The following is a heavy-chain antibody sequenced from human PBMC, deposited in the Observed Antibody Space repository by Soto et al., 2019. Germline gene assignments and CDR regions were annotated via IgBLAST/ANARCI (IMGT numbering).Heavy chain of an antibody. CDR1: GFTFSSYG. Sequence: QVQLVESGGGVVQPGRSLRLSCAASGFTFSSYGMHWVRQAPGKGLEWVAVIWYDGSNKYYADSVKGRFTISRDNSKNXLYQQMNSLRAEDTAVSYCARDVWKYCGGDCYPEYWGQGTLVTVSS. CDR2: IWYDGSNK. J-gene: IGHJ4*02. D-gene: IGHD2-21*02. CDR3: ARDVWKYCGGDCYPEY. V-gene: IGHV3-33*01.